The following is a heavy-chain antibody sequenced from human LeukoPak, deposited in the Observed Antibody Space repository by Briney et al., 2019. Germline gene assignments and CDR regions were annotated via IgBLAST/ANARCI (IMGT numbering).Heavy chain of an antibody. Sequence: SETLSLTCTVSGGSISSYYWSWIRQPPGKGLEWIGEINHSGSTNYNPSLKSRVTISVDTSKNQFSLKLSSVTAADTAVYSCATGYRLRYFDWLSYDYWGQGTLVTVSS. CDR1: GGSISSYY. CDR2: INHSGST. V-gene: IGHV4-34*01. J-gene: IGHJ4*02. D-gene: IGHD3-9*01. CDR3: ATGYRLRYFDWLSYDY.